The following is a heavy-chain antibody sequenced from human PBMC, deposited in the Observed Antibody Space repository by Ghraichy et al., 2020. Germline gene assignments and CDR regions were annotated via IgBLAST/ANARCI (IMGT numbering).Heavy chain of an antibody. CDR2: IYSGGST. J-gene: IGHJ3*02. V-gene: IGHV3-53*01. D-gene: IGHD3-10*01. CDR3: ASITYGSDPDAFDI. Sequence: GGSLRLSCAASGFTVSSNYMSWVRQAPGKGLEWVSVIYSGGSTYYADSVKGRFTISRDNSKNTLYLQMNSLRAEDTAVYYCASITYGSDPDAFDIWGQGTMVTVSS. CDR1: GFTVSSNY.